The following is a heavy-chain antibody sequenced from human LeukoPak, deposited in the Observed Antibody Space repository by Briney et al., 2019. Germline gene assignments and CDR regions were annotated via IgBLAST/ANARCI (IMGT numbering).Heavy chain of an antibody. V-gene: IGHV3-23*01. CDR1: GFTFSSYA. J-gene: IGHJ6*02. CDR3: AKVATSSSWYFQGMDV. Sequence: PGGSLRLSCAASGFTFSSYAMSWVRQAPGKGLEWVSAISGSGGSTYYADSVKGRFTISRDNSKNTLYLQMNRLRAEDTAVYYCAKVATSSSWYFQGMDVWGQGTTVTVSS. D-gene: IGHD6-13*01. CDR2: ISGSGGST.